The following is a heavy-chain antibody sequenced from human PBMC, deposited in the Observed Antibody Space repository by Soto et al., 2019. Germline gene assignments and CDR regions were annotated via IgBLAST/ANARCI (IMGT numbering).Heavy chain of an antibody. D-gene: IGHD6-19*01. V-gene: IGHV4-34*01. Sequence: SETLSLTCAVYGGSFSGYYWSWFRQPPGKGLDWSGEINHSGSTNYNPSLKSRVTISVDTSKNQFSLKLSSVTAADTAVYYCARFGIAVAGTYWFDPWGQGTLVTVSS. CDR2: INHSGST. CDR3: ARFGIAVAGTYWFDP. J-gene: IGHJ5*02. CDR1: GGSFSGYY.